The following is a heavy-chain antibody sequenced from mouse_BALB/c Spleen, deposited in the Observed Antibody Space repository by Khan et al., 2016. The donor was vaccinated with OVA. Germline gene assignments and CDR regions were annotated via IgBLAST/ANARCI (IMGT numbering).Heavy chain of an antibody. CDR3: ERLAYFYDSEGFAY. J-gene: IGHJ3*01. V-gene: IGHV5-6*02. CDR1: GFTFSTYG. D-gene: IGHD1-1*01. Sequence: DVKLQESGGDVVKPGGSLKLSCAASGFTFSTYGMSWVRQTPDKRLEWVATVSTGGHYTYYPDTVKGRFTISRDNAKDTLYLQMSSLKSEDTAMFYCERLAYFYDSEGFAYWGQGTLVTVSA. CDR2: VSTGGHYT.